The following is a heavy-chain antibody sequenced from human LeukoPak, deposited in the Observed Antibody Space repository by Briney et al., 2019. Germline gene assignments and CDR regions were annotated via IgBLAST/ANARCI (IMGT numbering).Heavy chain of an antibody. Sequence: PGGSLRLSCAASGFTFSSCGMHWVRQAPGKGLEWVAVIWYDGSNKYYADSVKGRFTVSRDNSKNTLYLQMNSLRAEDTAVYYCARDRGGGVFDIWGQGTMVTVSS. CDR2: IWYDGSNK. J-gene: IGHJ3*02. CDR1: GFTFSSCG. V-gene: IGHV3-33*08. CDR3: ARDRGGGVFDI. D-gene: IGHD2-8*01.